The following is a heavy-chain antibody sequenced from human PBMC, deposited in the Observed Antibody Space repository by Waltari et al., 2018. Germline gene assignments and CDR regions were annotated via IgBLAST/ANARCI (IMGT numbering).Heavy chain of an antibody. Sequence: QLQLQESGPGLVKPSETLSLTCTVSGGSISSSSYYWGWIRQPQGKGLEWIGSIYYSGITYYNPSLKSRVTISVDTSKNQFSLKLSSVTAADTAVYYCARMGYCTNGVCYRLFDPWGQGTLVTVSS. J-gene: IGHJ5*02. V-gene: IGHV4-39*07. CDR2: IYYSGIT. CDR3: ARMGYCTNGVCYRLFDP. CDR1: GGSISSSSYY. D-gene: IGHD2-8*01.